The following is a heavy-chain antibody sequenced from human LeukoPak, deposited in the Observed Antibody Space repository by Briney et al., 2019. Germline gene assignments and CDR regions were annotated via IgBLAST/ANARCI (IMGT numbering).Heavy chain of an antibody. CDR3: ARDLYDNARGHDY. CDR2: ISWNSGSI. V-gene: IGHV3-9*01. Sequence: GGSLRLSCAASGFTFDDYAMHWVRQAPGKGLEWVSGISWNSGSIGYADSVKGRFTISRDNSKNTLYLQMNSLRAEDTAVYYCARDLYDNARGHDYWGQGTLVTVSS. CDR1: GFTFDDYA. D-gene: IGHD3-22*01. J-gene: IGHJ4*02.